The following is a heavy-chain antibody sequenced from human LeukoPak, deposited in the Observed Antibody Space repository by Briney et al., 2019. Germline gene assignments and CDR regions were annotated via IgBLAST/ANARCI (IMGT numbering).Heavy chain of an antibody. D-gene: IGHD3-10*01. Sequence: ASVKVSCKASGYTFTSYAMHWVRQAPGQRLEWMGWINAGNGNTKYSQKFQGRVTITRDTSASTAYMELSSLRSEDTAVYYCARAEGLWFGEPRFDYWGQGTLVTVSS. CDR1: GYTFTSYA. CDR3: ARAEGLWFGEPRFDY. J-gene: IGHJ4*02. V-gene: IGHV1-3*01. CDR2: INAGNGNT.